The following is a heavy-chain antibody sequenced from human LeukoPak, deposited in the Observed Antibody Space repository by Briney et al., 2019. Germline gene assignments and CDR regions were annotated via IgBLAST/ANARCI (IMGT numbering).Heavy chain of an antibody. V-gene: IGHV4-34*01. CDR3: ARGRVWGSYRQNFDY. CDR2: INHSGST. D-gene: IGHD3-16*02. CDR1: GGSFRGYY. Sequence: SETLSLTCAVYGGSFRGYYWSWIRQPPGKGLEWIGEINHSGSTNYNPSLKSRVTISVDTSKNQFSLKLSSVTAADTAVYYCARGRVWGSYRQNFDYWGQGTLVTVSS. J-gene: IGHJ4*02.